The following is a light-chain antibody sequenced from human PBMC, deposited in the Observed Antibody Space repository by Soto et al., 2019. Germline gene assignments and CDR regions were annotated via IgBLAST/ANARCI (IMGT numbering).Light chain of an antibody. V-gene: IGLV2-14*01. J-gene: IGLJ1*01. CDR3: SSYTSSSTPV. Sequence: QSVLTQPASVSGSPGQSITISCTGTSSDVGGYNYVSWYQQHPGKAPKLMIYDVSNRPSGVSNRFSGSKSGNTASLTISGLQAEDEAAYYCSSYTSSSTPVFGTGTQVTVL. CDR1: SSDVGGYNY. CDR2: DVS.